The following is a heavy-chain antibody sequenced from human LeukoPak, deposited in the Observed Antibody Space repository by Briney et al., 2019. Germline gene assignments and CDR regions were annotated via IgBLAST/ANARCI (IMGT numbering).Heavy chain of an antibody. CDR2: INPNSGGT. D-gene: IGHD3-3*01. J-gene: IGHJ3*02. V-gene: IGHV1-2*02. CDR3: ARRKAHDFWTPNDASDI. CDR1: GYTFTGYY. Sequence: ASVKVSCKASGYTFTGYYMHWVRQAPGQGLEWMGWINPNSGGTNYAQKFQGRVTMTRDTSISTAYMELSRLRSDDTAVYYCARRKAHDFWTPNDASDIWGQGTMVTVSS.